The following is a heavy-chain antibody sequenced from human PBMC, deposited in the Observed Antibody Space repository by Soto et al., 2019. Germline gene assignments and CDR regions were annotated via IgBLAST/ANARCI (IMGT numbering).Heavy chain of an antibody. Sequence: GESLKISCKGSGYSFTSYWIGWVCQMPGKGLEWMGIIYPGDSDTRYSPSFQGQVTISADKSISTAYLQWSSLKASDTAMYYCAREAPYDYVWGSYRAYFDYWGQGTLVTVSS. CDR2: IYPGDSDT. J-gene: IGHJ4*02. V-gene: IGHV5-51*01. D-gene: IGHD3-16*02. CDR1: GYSFTSYW. CDR3: AREAPYDYVWGSYRAYFDY.